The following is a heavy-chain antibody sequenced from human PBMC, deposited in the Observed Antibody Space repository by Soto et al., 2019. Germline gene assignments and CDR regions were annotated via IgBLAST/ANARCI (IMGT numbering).Heavy chain of an antibody. CDR1: GYSISSGGYY. Sequence: QVQLQESGPGLVKPSQTLSLTCTVSGYSISSGGYYWSWIRQRPGKGLEWIGYIYYSGSTYYNPSLKSRVTISLDTSKNQFSLKLSSVTAADTAVYYCARDGGQFAFDYWGQGILVTVSS. J-gene: IGHJ4*02. CDR2: IYYSGST. D-gene: IGHD3-16*01. CDR3: ARDGGQFAFDY. V-gene: IGHV4-31*03.